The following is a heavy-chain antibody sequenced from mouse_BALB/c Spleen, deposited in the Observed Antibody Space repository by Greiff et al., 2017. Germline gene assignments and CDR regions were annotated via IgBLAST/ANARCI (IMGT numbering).Heavy chain of an antibody. CDR2: IYPSDSYT. Sequence: QVQLQQPGAELVRPGASVKLSCKASGYTFTSYWINWVKQRPGQGLEWIGNIYPSDSYTNYNQKFKDKATLTVDKSSSTAYMQLSSPTSEDSAVYYCTSQRGNSPLAYWGQGTLVTVSA. D-gene: IGHD3-1*01. CDR1: GYTFTSYW. CDR3: TSQRGNSPLAY. J-gene: IGHJ3*01. V-gene: IGHV1-69*02.